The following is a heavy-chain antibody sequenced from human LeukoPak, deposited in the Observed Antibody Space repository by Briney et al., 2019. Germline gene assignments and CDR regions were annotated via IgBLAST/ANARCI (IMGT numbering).Heavy chain of an antibody. Sequence: SDTLSLTCTVSGGSISSYYWSWIRQPPVKGLEWIGYIYYTGSTSSNPSLKSRVTISVDTSENQFSLKLTSVTAADTAVYYCARGTTVVSFDYWGQGTLVTVSS. CDR1: GGSISSYY. V-gene: IGHV4-59*07. D-gene: IGHD4-23*01. J-gene: IGHJ4*02. CDR3: ARGTTVVSFDY. CDR2: IYYTGST.